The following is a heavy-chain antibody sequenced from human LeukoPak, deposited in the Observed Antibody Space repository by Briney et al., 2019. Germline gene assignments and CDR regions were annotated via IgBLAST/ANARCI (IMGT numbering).Heavy chain of an antibody. Sequence: GGSLRLSCAASGLTFSSYWMSWVRQAPGKGLEWVANIKQDGSEKYYVDSVKGRFTISRDNAKNSLYLQMNSLRAEDTAVYYCASSSGYCSSTSCYTGDFYYWGQGTLVTVSS. CDR3: ASSSGYCSSTSCYTGDFYY. V-gene: IGHV3-7*01. J-gene: IGHJ4*02. CDR1: GLTFSSYW. CDR2: IKQDGSEK. D-gene: IGHD2-2*02.